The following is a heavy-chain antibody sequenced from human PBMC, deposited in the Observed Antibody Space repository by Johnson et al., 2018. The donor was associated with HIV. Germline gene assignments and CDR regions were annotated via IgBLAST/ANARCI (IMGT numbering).Heavy chain of an antibody. Sequence: QVQLVESGGGVVQPGGSLRLSCAASGFTFSSYGMHWVRQAPGKGLEWVAFIRYDGSNKYYADSVKGRFTISRDNSKNTLYLQMNSLRAEDKAVYYCAKDSGSYYLTWAFDIWGQGTMVTVSS. D-gene: IGHD1-26*01. CDR3: AKDSGSYYLTWAFDI. V-gene: IGHV3-30*02. CDR1: GFTFSSYG. CDR2: IRYDGSNK. J-gene: IGHJ3*02.